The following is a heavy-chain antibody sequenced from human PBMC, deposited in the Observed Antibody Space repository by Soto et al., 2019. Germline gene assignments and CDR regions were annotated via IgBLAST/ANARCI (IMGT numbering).Heavy chain of an antibody. V-gene: IGHV3-7*01. D-gene: IGHD1-20*01. J-gene: IGHJ6*02. Sequence: GGSLRLSCAASEFTFDKYYMTWVRQSPGKGPEWVANIKPDGSEQYYVDSVKGRFTISRDNANNSLYLQMNSLRAEDTAVYFCARGNWNYYYGFDVWGQGTTVTVSS. CDR3: ARGNWNYYYGFDV. CDR1: EFTFDKYY. CDR2: IKPDGSEQ.